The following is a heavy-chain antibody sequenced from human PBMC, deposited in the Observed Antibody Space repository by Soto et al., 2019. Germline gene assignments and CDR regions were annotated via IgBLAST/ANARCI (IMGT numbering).Heavy chain of an antibody. CDR1: GFTFSSYA. CDR2: ISYDGSNK. D-gene: IGHD3-22*01. Sequence: QVQLVESGGGVVQPGRSLRLSCAASGFTFSSYAMHWVRQAPGKGLEWVAVISYDGSNKYYADSVKGRFTISRDNSKNSLDLQMNSRRAEDTAVYYCARDRGKYYYDSSGPLSRWGQGTMVTVSS. V-gene: IGHV3-30-3*01. J-gene: IGHJ3*01. CDR3: ARDRGKYYYDSSGPLSR.